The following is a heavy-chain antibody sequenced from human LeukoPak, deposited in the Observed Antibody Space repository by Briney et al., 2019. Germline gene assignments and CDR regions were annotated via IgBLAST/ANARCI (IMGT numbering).Heavy chain of an antibody. D-gene: IGHD3-9*01. J-gene: IGHJ6*02. Sequence: PSETLSLTCTVSGASISRYYWSWIRQPAGKGLEWIGRIYTSGSANNNPSLNSRVFMSVDTSKSQFSLKLSSVTAADTAVYYCARHDPVGYFQRGMDVWGQGTTVTVSS. CDR1: GASISRYY. CDR3: ARHDPVGYFQRGMDV. V-gene: IGHV4-4*07. CDR2: IYTSGSA.